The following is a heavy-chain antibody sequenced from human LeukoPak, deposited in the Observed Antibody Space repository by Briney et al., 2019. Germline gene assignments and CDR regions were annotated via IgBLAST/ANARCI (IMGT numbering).Heavy chain of an antibody. J-gene: IGHJ4*02. D-gene: IGHD1-26*01. CDR2: IYYSGST. Sequence: SETLSLTCTVSGGSISSGDYYWSWIRQPPGKGLEWIGYIYYSGSTNYNPSLKSRVTISVDTSKNQFSLKLSSVTAADTAVYYCAAEVGDYVDYWGQGTLVTVSS. CDR1: GGSISSGDYY. V-gene: IGHV4-61*08. CDR3: AAEVGDYVDY.